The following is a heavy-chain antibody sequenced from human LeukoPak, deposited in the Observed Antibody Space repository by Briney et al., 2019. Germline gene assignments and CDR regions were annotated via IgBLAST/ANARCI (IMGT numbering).Heavy chain of an antibody. Sequence: GESLQISCKASGYSFTNYYIAWVRQMPGKGLEWIGIIYPGDSDTRYSPSFQGQVTVSADKSISTAYLQWNSLKASDTAMYYCARRGYMYGHSTNWLDPWGHGTLVTVSS. V-gene: IGHV5-51*01. CDR2: IYPGDSDT. D-gene: IGHD5-18*01. J-gene: IGHJ5*02. CDR1: GYSFTNYY. CDR3: ARRGYMYGHSTNWLDP.